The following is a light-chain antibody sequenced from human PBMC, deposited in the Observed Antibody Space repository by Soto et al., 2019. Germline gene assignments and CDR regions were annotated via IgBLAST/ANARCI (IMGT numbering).Light chain of an antibody. CDR1: SSDVVNYNL. V-gene: IGLV2-23*01. Sequence: QSVLTQPASVSGSPGQSITISCTGTSSDVVNYNLVSWYQQHPGRAPKLMIYEGNKRPSGLSNRFSGSGSGNTASLTISGLQAEDEADYYCCSYVGSSTLDVVFGGGTKLTAL. J-gene: IGLJ2*01. CDR3: CSYVGSSTLDVV. CDR2: EGN.